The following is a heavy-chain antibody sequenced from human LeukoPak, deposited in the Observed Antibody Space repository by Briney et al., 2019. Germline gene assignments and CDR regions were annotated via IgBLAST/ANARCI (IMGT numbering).Heavy chain of an antibody. D-gene: IGHD6-19*01. CDR1: GFTFRSYW. CDR3: AKDQIGWAPGYSSGPLDC. J-gene: IGHJ4*02. Sequence: GGSLRLSCVASGFTFRSYWMSWVRQAPGKGLEWVAVISHDETNKDYADTVKGRFTISRENSRNTVYLQMNSLRAEDTAVYYCAKDQIGWAPGYSSGPLDCWGQGTLVTVSS. V-gene: IGHV3-30*18. CDR2: ISHDETNK.